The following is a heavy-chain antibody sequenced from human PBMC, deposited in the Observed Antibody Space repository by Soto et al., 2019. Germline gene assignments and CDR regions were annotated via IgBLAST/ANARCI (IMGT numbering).Heavy chain of an antibody. D-gene: IGHD2-2*01. CDR1: GYTFSSYA. CDR3: ARLVVVPATNWFDP. J-gene: IGHJ5*02. Sequence: GASVKVSCKASGYTFSSYAMHCVRRAPGQRLEWMGWINAGSGYTKYSQKFQGRVTFTRDTSASTAYMELSSLRSEDTAVYYCARLVVVPATNWFDPWGQGTLVTVSS. V-gene: IGHV1-3*01. CDR2: INAGSGYT.